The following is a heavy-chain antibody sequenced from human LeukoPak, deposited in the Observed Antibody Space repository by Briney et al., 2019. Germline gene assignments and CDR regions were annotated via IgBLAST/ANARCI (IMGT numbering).Heavy chain of an antibody. Sequence: RSLRLSCAASGFTFSSYAMHWVRQAPGKGLEWVAVISYDGSNKYYADSVKGRFTISRDNSKNTLYLQMNSLRAEDTAVYYCARDGSGSHFDYWGQGTLVTVSS. CDR2: ISYDGSNK. CDR3: ARDGSGSHFDY. V-gene: IGHV3-30*04. CDR1: GFTFSSYA. D-gene: IGHD3-10*01. J-gene: IGHJ4*02.